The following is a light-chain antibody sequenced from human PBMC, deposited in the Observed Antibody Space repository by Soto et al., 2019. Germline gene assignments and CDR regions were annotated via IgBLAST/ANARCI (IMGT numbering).Light chain of an antibody. CDR2: EAS. CDR3: QQYNSYSWT. CDR1: QGIRND. V-gene: IGKV1-17*01. Sequence: DIQMTQSPSSLSASVGDRVTITCRASQGIRNDLGWYQQKPGKAPRFLIYEASRLESGVPSRFSGSGSGTEFTLTISGLQADDSATYYCQQYNSYSWTFGQGTKVDIK. J-gene: IGKJ1*01.